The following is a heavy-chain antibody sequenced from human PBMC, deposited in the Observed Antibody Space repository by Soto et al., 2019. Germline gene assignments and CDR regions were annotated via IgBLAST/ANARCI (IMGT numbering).Heavy chain of an antibody. V-gene: IGHV1-18*01. CDR1: GYTFTSYG. CDR2: ISAYNGNT. D-gene: IGHD5-18*01. Sequence: ASVKVSCKASGYTFTSYGISWVRHAPGQGLEWMGWISAYNGNTNYAQKLQGRVTMTTDTSTSTAYMELRSLRSDDTAVYYCARAWIPLWFALSGGEYYYMDVWGKGTTVTVSS. CDR3: ARAWIPLWFALSGGEYYYMDV. J-gene: IGHJ6*03.